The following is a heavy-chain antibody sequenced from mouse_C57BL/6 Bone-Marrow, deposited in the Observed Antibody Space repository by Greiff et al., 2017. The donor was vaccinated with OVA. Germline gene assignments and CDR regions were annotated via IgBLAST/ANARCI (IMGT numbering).Heavy chain of an antibody. J-gene: IGHJ2*01. CDR2: IYPRSGNT. V-gene: IGHV1-81*01. D-gene: IGHD1-1*01. CDR1: GYTFTSYG. Sequence: VKLQESGAELARPGASVKLSCKASGYTFTSYGISWVKQRTGQGLEWIGEIYPRSGNTYYNEKFKGKATLTADKSSSTAYMELRSLTSEDSAVYFCARCHYGSSLDYWGQGTTLTVSS. CDR3: ARCHYGSSLDY.